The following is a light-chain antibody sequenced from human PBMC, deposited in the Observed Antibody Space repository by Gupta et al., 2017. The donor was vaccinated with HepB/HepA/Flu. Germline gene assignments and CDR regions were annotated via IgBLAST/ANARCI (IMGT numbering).Light chain of an antibody. CDR3: QQYHSPPYT. V-gene: IGKV4-1*01. J-gene: IGKJ2*01. CDR1: QSVLYSSNNKNY. Sequence: DIVMTQSPDSLAVSLGEWATINCKSSQSVLYSSNNKNYLAWYQQKPGQPPKLLIYWASTRESGVPDRFSGSGSGTDFTLTISSLQAEDVAVYYCQQYHSPPYTFGQGTKLEIK. CDR2: WAS.